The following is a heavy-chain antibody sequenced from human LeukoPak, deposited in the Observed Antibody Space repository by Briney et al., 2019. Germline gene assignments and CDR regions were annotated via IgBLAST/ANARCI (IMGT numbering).Heavy chain of an antibody. CDR1: GFNFHDYA. Sequence: PGGSPRLSCAASGFNFHDYAMHWVRQTPGKGLEWVSSISWNSGRLGYADSVKGRFTISRDNAKNSLYLEMNSLRAEDTALYFCAKDIDSSSWYYFDYWGQGTLVTVSS. CDR2: ISWNSGRL. J-gene: IGHJ4*02. D-gene: IGHD6-13*01. V-gene: IGHV3-9*01. CDR3: AKDIDSSSWYYFDY.